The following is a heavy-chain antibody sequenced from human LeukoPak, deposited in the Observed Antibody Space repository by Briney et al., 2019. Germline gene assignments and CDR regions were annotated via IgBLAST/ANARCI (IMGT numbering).Heavy chain of an antibody. D-gene: IGHD3/OR15-3a*01. CDR1: GFTFSGYS. CDR2: ISSSSSYI. J-gene: IGHJ4*02. Sequence: GGSLRLSCAASGFTFSGYSMNWVRQAPGKGLEWVSSISSSSSYIYYADSVKGRFTISRDNSKNTLYLQMNSLRAEDTAVYYCAKIMVSGRYSGYWGQGTLVTVSS. CDR3: AKIMVSGRYSGY. V-gene: IGHV3-21*04.